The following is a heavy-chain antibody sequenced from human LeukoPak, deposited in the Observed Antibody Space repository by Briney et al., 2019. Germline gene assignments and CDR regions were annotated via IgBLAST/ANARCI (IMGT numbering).Heavy chain of an antibody. J-gene: IGHJ4*02. D-gene: IGHD6-19*01. CDR3: ARGGWYGDY. CDR2: IKQDGSEK. CDR1: GFTFTSIG. V-gene: IGHV3-7*03. Sequence: GGSLRLSCAASGFTFTSIGMRWVRQAPGKGLEWVANIKQDGSEKYYVDSVKGRFTISRDNAKNSLSLQMNSLRVEDTAVYYCARGGWYGDYWGQGTLVTVSS.